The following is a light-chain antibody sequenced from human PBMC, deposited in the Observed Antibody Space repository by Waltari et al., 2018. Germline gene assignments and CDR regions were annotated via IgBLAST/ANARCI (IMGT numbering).Light chain of an antibody. CDR3: CSFAGSYTFV. CDR1: SRDVGGNHY. J-gene: IGLJ1*01. Sequence: QSALTQPRSMSGSPGQSVTISCTGTSRDVGGNHYVSWFQQHPGKVPKLLIYDVSERPADVPDRFSGSRSANTASLTISGLQTEDEADYYCCSFAGSYTFVFGTGTRVTVL. CDR2: DVS. V-gene: IGLV2-11*01.